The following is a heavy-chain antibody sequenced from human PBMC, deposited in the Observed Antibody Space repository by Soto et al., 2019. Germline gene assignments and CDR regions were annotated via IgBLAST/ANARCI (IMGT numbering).Heavy chain of an antibody. D-gene: IGHD2-2*01. Sequence: ASVKVSCKASGYTFTSYAMHWVRQAPGQRLEWMGWINAGNGNTKYSQKFQGRVTITRDTSASTAYMELSSLRSEDTAVYYCARGGMVGDCSCTSCHVFLMDFWGQGTTVPVSS. CDR3: ARGGMVGDCSCTSCHVFLMDF. J-gene: IGHJ6*02. CDR1: GYTFTSYA. CDR2: INAGNGNT. V-gene: IGHV1-3*01.